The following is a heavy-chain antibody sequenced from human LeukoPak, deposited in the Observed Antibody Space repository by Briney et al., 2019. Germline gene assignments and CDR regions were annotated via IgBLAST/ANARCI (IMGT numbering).Heavy chain of an antibody. CDR1: GGSFSGYY. V-gene: IGHV4-34*01. CDR2: INHSGST. CDR3: AREDSSGWYGQDY. Sequence: KASETLSLTCAVYGGSFSGYYWSWIRQPPGKELEWIGEINHSGSTNYNPSLKSRVTISVDTSKNQFSLKLSSVTAADTAVYYCAREDSSGWYGQDYWGQGTLVTVSS. D-gene: IGHD6-19*01. J-gene: IGHJ4*02.